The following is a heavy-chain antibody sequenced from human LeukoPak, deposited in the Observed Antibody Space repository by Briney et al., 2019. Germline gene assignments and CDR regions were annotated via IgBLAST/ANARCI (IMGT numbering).Heavy chain of an antibody. D-gene: IGHD3-9*01. CDR2: INPSGGST. Sequence: ASVKVSCKASGYTFTSYYMHWVRQAPGQGLEWMGIINPSGGSTSYAQKFQGRVTMTRDTSTSTVYMELSSLRSEDTAVYYCAGDQLTVNYAFDIWGQGTMVTVSS. CDR3: AGDQLTVNYAFDI. J-gene: IGHJ3*02. V-gene: IGHV1-46*01. CDR1: GYTFTSYY.